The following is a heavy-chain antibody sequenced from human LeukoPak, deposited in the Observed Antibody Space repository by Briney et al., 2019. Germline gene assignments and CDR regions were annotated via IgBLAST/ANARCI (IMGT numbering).Heavy chain of an antibody. CDR1: GYTFTSYG. CDR2: ISAYNGNT. Sequence: PRASVKVSCKASGYTFTSYGISWVRQAPGQGLEWMGWISAYNGNTNYAQKLQGRVTMTTDTSTSTAYMELRSLRSDDTAVYYCATPGLYSSSWYHFDYWGQGTLVTVSS. CDR3: ATPGLYSSSWYHFDY. J-gene: IGHJ4*02. V-gene: IGHV1-18*01. D-gene: IGHD6-13*01.